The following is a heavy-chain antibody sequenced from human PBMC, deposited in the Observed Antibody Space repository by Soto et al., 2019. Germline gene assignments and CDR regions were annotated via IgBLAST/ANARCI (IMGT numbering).Heavy chain of an antibody. CDR2: IYSGGST. D-gene: IGHD6-13*01. CDR3: ASDRFYNPEKYRSSWYD. Sequence: EVQLVETGGGLIQPGGSLRLSCAASGFTVSSNYMSWVRQAPGKGLEWVSVIYSGGSTYYADSVKGRFTISRDNSKNTLYHQMNNPRAEDTAVYYCASDRFYNPEKYRSSWYDWGQGTLVTVSS. CDR1: GFTVSSNY. V-gene: IGHV3-53*02. J-gene: IGHJ4*02.